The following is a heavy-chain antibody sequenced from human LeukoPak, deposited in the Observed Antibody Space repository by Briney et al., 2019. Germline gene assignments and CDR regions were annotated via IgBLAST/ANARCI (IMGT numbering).Heavy chain of an antibody. D-gene: IGHD3-22*01. Sequence: GGSLRLSCAASGFTFSTYSMNWVRQAPGKGLEWVSYISSSSSTIYYADSVKGRFTISRDNAKNSLHLQMNSLRAEDTAVYYCARGSTYYDSSGQVPFDYWGQGTLVTVSS. CDR2: ISSSSSTI. J-gene: IGHJ4*02. CDR3: ARGSTYYDSSGQVPFDY. CDR1: GFTFSTYS. V-gene: IGHV3-48*01.